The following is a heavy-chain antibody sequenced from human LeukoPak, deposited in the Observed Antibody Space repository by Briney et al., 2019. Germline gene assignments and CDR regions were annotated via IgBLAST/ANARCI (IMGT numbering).Heavy chain of an antibody. Sequence: GGSLRLSCEASAFTFGSYAMSWVRQAPGKGLEWVSAISGSGGSTYYADSVKGRFTISRDNSKNTLYLQMNSLRAEDTAVYYCAKEKAAAGTIDYWGQGTLVTVSS. J-gene: IGHJ4*02. V-gene: IGHV3-23*01. CDR2: ISGSGGST. CDR1: AFTFGSYA. D-gene: IGHD6-13*01. CDR3: AKEKAAAGTIDY.